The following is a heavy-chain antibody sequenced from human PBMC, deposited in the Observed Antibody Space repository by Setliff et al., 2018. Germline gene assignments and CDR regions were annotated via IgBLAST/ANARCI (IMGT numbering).Heavy chain of an antibody. D-gene: IGHD1-1*01. CDR3: ARQLRHAFDI. CDR2: ISGSDGT. Sequence: AGGSLRLSCAVSGFTFNSYAMSWVRQAPGKGLEWVSTISGSDGTRYADSVKGRSTISGDNSENTLSLQLNSLRAEDTAIYYCARQLRHAFDIWGQGTMVTVSS. J-gene: IGHJ3*02. V-gene: IGHV3-23*01. CDR1: GFTFNSYA.